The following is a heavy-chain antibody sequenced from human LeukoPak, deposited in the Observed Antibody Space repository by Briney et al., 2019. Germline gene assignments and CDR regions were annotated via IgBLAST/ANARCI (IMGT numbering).Heavy chain of an antibody. CDR1: GFTFSSYG. CDR2: IEYIGSYI. D-gene: IGHD2-2*01. V-gene: IGHV3-30*02. J-gene: IGHJ6*03. CDR3: AIVEDPYQMDV. Sequence: AGGSLRLSCAVSGFTFSSYGMHWVRQAPGKGMDFVAFIEYIGSYIYYTDSVNGRFTISRHNSKNTLYLHMNSLGAEDAAVYNCAIVEDPYQMDVWGKGTTVTVS.